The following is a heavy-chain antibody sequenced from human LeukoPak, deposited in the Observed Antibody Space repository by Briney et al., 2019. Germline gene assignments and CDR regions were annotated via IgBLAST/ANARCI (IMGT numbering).Heavy chain of an antibody. CDR3: AKGVTGAGTFYFDY. J-gene: IGHJ4*02. CDR1: GFTFSSYG. V-gene: IGHV3-23*01. CDR2: ISGSGGST. Sequence: GGSLRLSCAASGFTFSSYGMSWVRQAPGKGLEWVSAISGSGGSTYYADSVKGRFTISRDNSKNTLYLQMNSLRAEDTAVYYCAKGVTGAGTFYFDYWGQGTLVTVSS. D-gene: IGHD3-10*01.